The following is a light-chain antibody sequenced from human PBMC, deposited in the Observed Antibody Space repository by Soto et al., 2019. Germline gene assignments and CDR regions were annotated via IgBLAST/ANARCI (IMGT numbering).Light chain of an antibody. V-gene: IGKV1-6*02. Sequence: AIQMTQSPSSLSASVGDRVTITCRASQGIGNDLGWYQQKPGKAPKLLIYDASSLQSGVPSRFSGSGSGTEFTLTISSLQPEDFATYYCLQDHNYPWAFGQGTKVEIK. CDR2: DAS. J-gene: IGKJ1*01. CDR1: QGIGND. CDR3: LQDHNYPWA.